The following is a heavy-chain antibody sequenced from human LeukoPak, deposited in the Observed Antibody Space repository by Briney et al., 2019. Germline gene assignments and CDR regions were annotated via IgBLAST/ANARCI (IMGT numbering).Heavy chain of an antibody. J-gene: IGHJ6*03. D-gene: IGHD3-3*01. CDR2: IIPIFGTA. Sequence: GASVKVSCKASGGTFSSYAISWVRQAPGQGFEWMGGIIPIFGTANYAQKFQGRVTITTDESTSTAYMELSSLRSEDTAVYYCARSRFLEWLSGYYYYMDVWGKGTTVTVSS. CDR3: ARSRFLEWLSGYYYYMDV. CDR1: GGTFSSYA. V-gene: IGHV1-69*05.